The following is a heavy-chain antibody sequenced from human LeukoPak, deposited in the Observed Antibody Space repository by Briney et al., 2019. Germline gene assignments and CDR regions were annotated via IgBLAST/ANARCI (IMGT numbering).Heavy chain of an antibody. Sequence: GGSLRLSCAASGFTFSSYEMNWVSQAPGKGLEWVSYISSSGSTIYYADSVKGRFTISRDNAKNSLYLQMNSLRAEDTAVYYCARYNVYYGSGSYPEYFQHWGQGTLVTVSS. CDR3: ARYNVYYGSGSYPEYFQH. V-gene: IGHV3-48*03. D-gene: IGHD3-10*01. CDR2: ISSSGSTI. CDR1: GFTFSSYE. J-gene: IGHJ1*01.